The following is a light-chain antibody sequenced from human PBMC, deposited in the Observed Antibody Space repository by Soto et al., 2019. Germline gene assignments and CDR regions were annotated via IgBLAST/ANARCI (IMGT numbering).Light chain of an antibody. CDR1: NSNIGSNT. V-gene: IGLV1-44*01. Sequence: QSVLTQAPSASGTPGQRVNISCSGTNSNIGSNTVNWYQQFPGTAPKLLIYSNNQRPSGVPVRFSGSKSGTSASLAISGLQSEDEADYSCAGWDDSVNGWVFGGGTKLTVL. J-gene: IGLJ3*02. CDR2: SNN. CDR3: AGWDDSVNGWV.